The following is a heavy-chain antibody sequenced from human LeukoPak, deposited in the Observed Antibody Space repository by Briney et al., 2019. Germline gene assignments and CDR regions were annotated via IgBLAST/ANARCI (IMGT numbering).Heavy chain of an antibody. Sequence: SESLSLTCTVPGASISIGSYYWSWIRQPAGKGLEWIGRIYTSGNTNYNPSLKSRLTISADTSKNQFSLNLSSVTAADTAVYYCARDSPLSYFDYWGQGTLVTVSS. CDR2: IYTSGNT. CDR1: GASISIGSYY. J-gene: IGHJ4*02. CDR3: ARDSPLSYFDY. V-gene: IGHV4-61*02.